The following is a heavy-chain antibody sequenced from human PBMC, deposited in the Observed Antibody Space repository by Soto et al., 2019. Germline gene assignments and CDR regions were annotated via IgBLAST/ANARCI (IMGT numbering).Heavy chain of an antibody. J-gene: IGHJ3*02. Sequence: QVQLQESGPGLLKPSETLSLTCTVSGDSISNYYWSWIRQPPGKGLEWIAYINYSGSTNYSPSLRSRVTISLDTSKKHFFLNLTSVTAADTAVYYCARDRRFSDWSQWAFDIWGQGTMVTVSS. CDR3: ARDRRFSDWSQWAFDI. D-gene: IGHD3-9*01. CDR2: INYSGST. CDR1: GDSISNYY. V-gene: IGHV4-59*01.